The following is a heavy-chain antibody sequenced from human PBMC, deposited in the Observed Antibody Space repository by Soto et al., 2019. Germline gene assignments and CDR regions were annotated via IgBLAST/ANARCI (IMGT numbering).Heavy chain of an antibody. CDR3: ARRVVPAALGL. D-gene: IGHD2-2*01. CDR2: VHLAGST. CDR1: GGSFSGYY. Sequence: QVYLQQWGAGLLKPSETLSLTCAVYGGSFSGYYWSWIRQAPGKGLEWIGEVHLAGSTNYSPSLKGRVTMSLDTSKNQFSLMLNYVTAADTAMYYCARRVVPAALGLWGRGTLVTVSS. V-gene: IGHV4-34*01. J-gene: IGHJ2*01.